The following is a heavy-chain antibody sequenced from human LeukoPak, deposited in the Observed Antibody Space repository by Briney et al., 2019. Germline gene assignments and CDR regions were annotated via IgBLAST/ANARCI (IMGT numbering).Heavy chain of an antibody. CDR1: GYTFTSYA. Sequence: ASVKVSCKASGYTFTSYAMNWVRQAPGQGREWMGWINTNTGNPTYAQGFTGRFVFSLDTSVSTAYLQISSLKAEDTAVYYCARDRITMVRGVKRGNNWFDPWGQGTLVTVSS. J-gene: IGHJ5*02. D-gene: IGHD3-10*01. CDR3: ARDRITMVRGVKRGNNWFDP. CDR2: INTNTGNP. V-gene: IGHV7-4-1*02.